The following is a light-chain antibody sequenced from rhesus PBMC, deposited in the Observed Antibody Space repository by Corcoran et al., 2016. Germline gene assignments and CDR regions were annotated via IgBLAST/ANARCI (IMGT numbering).Light chain of an antibody. Sequence: EIVMTQSPATLSLSPGERATLSCRASQSVSRYVAWYQQKPVKAPRLLIYGTSTRSTGIPDMFSGSESGTDFTLIISSLDPEDVGVYYCQQYNNWIFTFGPGTNLDIK. CDR1: QSVSRY. V-gene: IGKV3S9*01. CDR3: QQYNNWIFT. J-gene: IGKJ3*01. CDR2: GTS.